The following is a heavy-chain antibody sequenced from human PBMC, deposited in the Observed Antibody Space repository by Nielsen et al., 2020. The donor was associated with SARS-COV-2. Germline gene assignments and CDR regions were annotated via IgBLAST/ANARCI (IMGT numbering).Heavy chain of an antibody. CDR1: GFIFGDYA. J-gene: IGHJ4*02. Sequence: GGSLRLSCATSGFIFGDYAMTWFRQAPGKGLEWVGFIRRKTHGGTPEHAASLKDRFTISRDDSKGIAYLQMNSLKIEDTGVYYCARGGDFWSAYLGDWGQGTLVTVSS. V-gene: IGHV3-49*03. CDR2: IRRKTHGGTP. CDR3: ARGGDFWSAYLGD. D-gene: IGHD3-3*01.